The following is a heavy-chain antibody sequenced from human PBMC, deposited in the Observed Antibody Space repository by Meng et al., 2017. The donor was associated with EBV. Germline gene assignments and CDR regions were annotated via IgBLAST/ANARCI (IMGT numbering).Heavy chain of an antibody. CDR1: GFSLSTSGVG. CDR3: AHRRDEYSSSWYGWFDP. D-gene: IGHD6-13*01. Sequence: QITLTESCLTLVKHTQTLTLTCTFSGFSLSTSGVGVGWIRQPPGKALEWLALIYWDDDKRYSPSLKSRLTITKDTSKNQVVLTMTNMDPVDTATYYCAHRRDEYSSSWYGWFDPWGQGTLVTVSS. V-gene: IGHV2-5*02. J-gene: IGHJ5*02. CDR2: IYWDDDK.